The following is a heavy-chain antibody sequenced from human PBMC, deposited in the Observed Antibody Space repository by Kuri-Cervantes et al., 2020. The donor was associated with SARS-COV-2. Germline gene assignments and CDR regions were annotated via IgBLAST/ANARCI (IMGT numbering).Heavy chain of an antibody. Sequence: ETLSLTCAASGFTVSSNYMSWVRQAPGKGLEWVSVIYSGGSTYYADSVKGRFTISRDNSKNTLYLQMNSLRAEDTAVYYCANGYCSGGSCYSAPLYWGQGTLVTVSS. CDR2: IYSGGST. V-gene: IGHV3-53*05. CDR1: GFTVSSNY. J-gene: IGHJ4*02. D-gene: IGHD2-15*01. CDR3: ANGYCSGGSCYSAPLY.